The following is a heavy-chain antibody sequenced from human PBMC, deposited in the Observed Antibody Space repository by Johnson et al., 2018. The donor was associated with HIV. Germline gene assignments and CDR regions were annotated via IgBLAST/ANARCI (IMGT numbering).Heavy chain of an antibody. V-gene: IGHV3-7*01. Sequence: EVQLLESGGGLVQPGGSLRLSCAASRFTFTSYWMSWVRQAPGKGLEWVANIKQDGSEKYYVDSVKGRFTISRDNAKNSLSLQMNSLRAEDTAVYYCARDSRLRTRAVGWPDAFDIWGQGTMVSVSS. J-gene: IGHJ3*02. CDR3: ARDSRLRTRAVGWPDAFDI. D-gene: IGHD4-17*01. CDR1: RFTFTSYW. CDR2: IKQDGSEK.